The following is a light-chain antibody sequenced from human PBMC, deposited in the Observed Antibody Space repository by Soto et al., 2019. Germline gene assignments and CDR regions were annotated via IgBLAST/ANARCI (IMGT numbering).Light chain of an antibody. Sequence: EIVMTQSPATLSVSPGERATLSCRASQSVSSNLAWYQQKPGQAPRLLIYGASTRATGIPARFSGSGSGTEFTLTISSLQSEDFAVYSCQQYNNWPPTYTFGQGTKLEIK. CDR3: QQYNNWPPTYT. CDR1: QSVSSN. CDR2: GAS. V-gene: IGKV3-15*01. J-gene: IGKJ2*01.